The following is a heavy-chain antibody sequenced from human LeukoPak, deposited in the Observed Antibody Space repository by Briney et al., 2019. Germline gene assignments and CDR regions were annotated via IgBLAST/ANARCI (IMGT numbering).Heavy chain of an antibody. CDR2: TNPNSGGT. J-gene: IGHJ4*02. Sequence: ASVKVSCKAAGYTFTGYYMHWVRQAPGQGLEWMGRTNPNSGGTNYAQKFQGRVTMTRDTSISTAYMELSRLRSDDTAVYYCARDAGIVGATGDYWGQGTLVTV. D-gene: IGHD1-26*01. CDR3: ARDAGIVGATGDY. V-gene: IGHV1-2*06. CDR1: GYTFTGYY.